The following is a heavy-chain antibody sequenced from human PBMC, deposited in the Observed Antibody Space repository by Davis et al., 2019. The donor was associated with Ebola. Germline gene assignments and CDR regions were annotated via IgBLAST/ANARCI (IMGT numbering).Heavy chain of an antibody. J-gene: IGHJ4*02. CDR2: IYYSGST. D-gene: IGHD7-27*01. CDR1: GGSISSYY. CDR3: AGDSSYYLGYFDY. Sequence: PSETLSLTCTVYGGSISSYYWSWIWQHPGKGLEWIGYIYYSGSTYYHPSLKSRVTISVDTSQNQFSLKLSSVTAADTAVYYCAGDSSYYLGYFDYWGQGTLVTVSS. V-gene: IGHV4-59*01.